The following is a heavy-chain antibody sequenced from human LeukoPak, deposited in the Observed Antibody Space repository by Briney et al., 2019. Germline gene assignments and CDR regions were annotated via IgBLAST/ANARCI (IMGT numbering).Heavy chain of an antibody. V-gene: IGHV3-15*01. J-gene: IGHJ4*02. CDR1: GFTFNYAW. Sequence: GGSLRLSCAASGFTFNYAWMSWVRQAPGKGLEWVGRIKSKTDGETTDYAAPVKGRFTISRDDSKNTLYLQMNSLKTEDTALYYCTTAPSGYAYMNGWHLDYWGQGALVTVSS. CDR2: IKSKTDGETT. CDR3: TTAPSGYAYMNGWHLDY. D-gene: IGHD5-18*01.